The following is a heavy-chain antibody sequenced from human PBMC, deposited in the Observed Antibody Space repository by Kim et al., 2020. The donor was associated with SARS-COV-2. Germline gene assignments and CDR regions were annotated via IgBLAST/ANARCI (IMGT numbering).Heavy chain of an antibody. V-gene: IGHV3-30*18. CDR3: AKDGPDTAMVLPVFNKFAPYWYFDL. J-gene: IGHJ2*01. D-gene: IGHD5-18*01. CDR2: ISYDGSNK. Sequence: GGSLRLSCAASGFTFSSYGMHWVRQAPGKGLEWVAVISYDGSNKYYADTVKGRFTISRDNSKNTLYLQMNSLRAEDTAVYYCAKDGPDTAMVLPVFNKFAPYWYFDLRGRGILVTVSS. CDR1: GFTFSSYG.